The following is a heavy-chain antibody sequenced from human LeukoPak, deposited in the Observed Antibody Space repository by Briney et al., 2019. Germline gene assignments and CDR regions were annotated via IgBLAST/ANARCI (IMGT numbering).Heavy chain of an antibody. Sequence: ASVKVSCKASGYTFTSYYMHWVRQAPGQGLEWMGIINPSGGSTSYAQKFQGRVTMTRDTSTSTVYMELSSLRSEDTVVYYCARVRMTTRFSIDPWGQGTLVTVSS. CDR1: GYTFTSYY. J-gene: IGHJ5*02. V-gene: IGHV1-46*01. D-gene: IGHD4-11*01. CDR2: INPSGGST. CDR3: ARVRMTTRFSIDP.